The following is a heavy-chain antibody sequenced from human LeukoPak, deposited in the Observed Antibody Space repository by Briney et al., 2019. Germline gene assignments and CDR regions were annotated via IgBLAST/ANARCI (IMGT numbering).Heavy chain of an antibody. J-gene: IGHJ4*02. CDR3: ARDAGAGVFFDY. D-gene: IGHD6-13*01. CDR2: IIPIFGTA. CDR1: GGTFSSYA. Sequence: ASVKVSCKASGGTFSSYAISWVRQAPGQGLEWMGGIIPIFGTANNAQKFQGRVTITADESTSTAYMELSSLRSEETAVYYCARDAGAGVFFDYWGQGTLVTVSS. V-gene: IGHV1-69*13.